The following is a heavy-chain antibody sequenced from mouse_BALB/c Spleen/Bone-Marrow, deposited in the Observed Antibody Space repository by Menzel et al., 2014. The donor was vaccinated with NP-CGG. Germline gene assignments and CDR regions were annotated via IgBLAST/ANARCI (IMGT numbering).Heavy chain of an antibody. J-gene: IGHJ3*01. V-gene: IGHV5-17*02. Sequence: EVKLVESGGGLVQPGGSRKLSCAASGFTFSSLGMHWVRQAPEKGLEWVAYISSGSSTIYYADTVKGRFTISRDNPKNTLFLQMTSLRSEDTAMYYCASVSAWFAYWGQGTLVTVSA. D-gene: IGHD3-1*01. CDR3: ASVSAWFAY. CDR1: GFTFSSLG. CDR2: ISSGSSTI.